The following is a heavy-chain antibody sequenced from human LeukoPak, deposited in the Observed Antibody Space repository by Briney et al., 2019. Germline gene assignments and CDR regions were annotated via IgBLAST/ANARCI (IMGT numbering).Heavy chain of an antibody. Sequence: ASVKVPCKASGYTFTSYAMNWVRQAPGQGLEWMGWINPNTGNPTYAQGFTGRFVFSLDTSVSTAYLQISSLKAEDTAVYYCARGAGYYDSSGYFHFDYWGQGTLVTVSS. D-gene: IGHD3-22*01. V-gene: IGHV7-4-1*02. CDR1: GYTFTSYA. CDR3: ARGAGYYDSSGYFHFDY. CDR2: INPNTGNP. J-gene: IGHJ4*02.